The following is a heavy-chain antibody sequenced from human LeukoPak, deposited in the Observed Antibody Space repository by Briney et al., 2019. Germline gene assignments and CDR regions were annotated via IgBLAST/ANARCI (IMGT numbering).Heavy chain of an antibody. CDR3: ARGPYDSSGYGD. D-gene: IGHD3-22*01. CDR1: GGSISSYY. CDR2: IYYSGST. Sequence: SETLSLTCTVSGGSISSYYWSWIRQPPGKGLEWIGYIYYSGSTNYNPSPKSRVTISVDTSKNQFSLKLSSVTAADTAVYYCARGPYDSSGYGDWGQGTLVTVSS. J-gene: IGHJ4*02. V-gene: IGHV4-59*01.